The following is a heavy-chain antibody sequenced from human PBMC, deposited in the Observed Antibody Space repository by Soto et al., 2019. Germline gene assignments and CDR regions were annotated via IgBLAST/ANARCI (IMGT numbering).Heavy chain of an antibody. CDR3: SREMAAAGTSHAFDI. V-gene: IGHV1-18*01. J-gene: IGHJ3*02. D-gene: IGHD6-13*01. Sequence: ASVKVSCKASGYTFTSYGISWVRQAPGQELEWMGWISAYNGNTNYAQKLQGRVTMTTDTSTSTAYMELRSLRSDDTAVYYCSREMAAAGTSHAFDIRGQGTMVTLSS. CDR2: ISAYNGNT. CDR1: GYTFTSYG.